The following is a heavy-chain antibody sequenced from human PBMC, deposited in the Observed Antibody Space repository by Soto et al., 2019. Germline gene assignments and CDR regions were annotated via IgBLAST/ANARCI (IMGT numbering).Heavy chain of an antibody. D-gene: IGHD6-13*01. J-gene: IGHJ4*02. CDR1: GFTFSSYA. CDR2: ISGSGGST. CDR3: AYSSTPFDY. Sequence: EVQLLESGGGLVQPGGSLRLSCAASGFTFSSYAMSWVRQAPGKGLEWVSAISGSGGSTYYADSVKGRFTISRDNSMKTLYLKMNSLRAEDTAVYYCAYSSTPFDYWGQGTLVTVSS. V-gene: IGHV3-23*01.